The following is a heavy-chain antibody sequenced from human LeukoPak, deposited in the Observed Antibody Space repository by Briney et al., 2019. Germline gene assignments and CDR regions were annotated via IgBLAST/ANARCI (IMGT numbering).Heavy chain of an antibody. CDR3: ARWGEAYYDSSGYRFGPYYFDY. D-gene: IGHD3-22*01. Sequence: SETLSLTCTVSGGSISSYYWSWIRQPPGKGLEWIGYIYYSGSTNYNPSLKSRVTISVDTSKNQFSLKLSSVTAADTAVYYCARWGEAYYDSSGYRFGPYYFDYWGQGTLVPVSS. CDR2: IYYSGST. V-gene: IGHV4-59*01. J-gene: IGHJ4*02. CDR1: GGSISSYY.